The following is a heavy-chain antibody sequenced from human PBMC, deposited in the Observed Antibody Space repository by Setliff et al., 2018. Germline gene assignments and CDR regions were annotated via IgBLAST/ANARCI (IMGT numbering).Heavy chain of an antibody. D-gene: IGHD2-21*02. CDR1: GESFSGHY. Sequence: SETLSLTCAVYGESFSGHYWSWIRQPPGKGLEWIGEINHSGSTNYNPSIKSRVTISVDTSKNQFSLKLSSVAAADTAVYYCARGFDVCGGGACYTDGPYYFDYWGLGTLVTVSS. V-gene: IGHV4-34*01. CDR2: INHSGST. J-gene: IGHJ4*02. CDR3: ARGFDVCGGGACYTDGPYYFDY.